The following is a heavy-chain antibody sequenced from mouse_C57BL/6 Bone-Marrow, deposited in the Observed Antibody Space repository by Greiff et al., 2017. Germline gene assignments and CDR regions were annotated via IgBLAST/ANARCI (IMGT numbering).Heavy chain of an antibody. Sequence: EVKLMESGEGLVKPGGSLKLSCAASGFTFSSYAISWVRQTPEKRLEWVAYISSGGDYLYYADTVKGRFTISRDNARNTLYLQMSSLKSEDTAMYYCTRVGGSYAMDYWGQGTSVTVSS. J-gene: IGHJ4*01. CDR1: GFTFSSYA. CDR3: TRVGGSYAMDY. V-gene: IGHV5-9-1*02. CDR2: ISSGGDYL. D-gene: IGHD3-2*02.